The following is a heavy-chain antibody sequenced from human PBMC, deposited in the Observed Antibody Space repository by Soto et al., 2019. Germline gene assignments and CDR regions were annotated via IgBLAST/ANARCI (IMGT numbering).Heavy chain of an antibody. V-gene: IGHV3-15*01. CDR2: IKSKTDGGTT. D-gene: IGHD2-15*01. CDR3: TTRHLLGYCSGGSCYYPHPETFDY. Sequence: GSLRLSCAASGFTFSNAWMSWVRQAPGKGLEWVGRIKSKTDGGTTDYAAPVKGRFTISRDDSKNTLYLQMNSLKTEDTAVYYCTTRHLLGYCSGGSCYYPHPETFDYWGQGTLVTVSS. CDR1: GFTFSNAW. J-gene: IGHJ4*02.